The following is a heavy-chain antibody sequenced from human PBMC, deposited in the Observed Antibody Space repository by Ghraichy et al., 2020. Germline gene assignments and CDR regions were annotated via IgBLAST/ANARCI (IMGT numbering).Heavy chain of an antibody. Sequence: ASVKVSCKASGYTFTSYDINWVRQATGQGLERMGWMNPNSGNTGYAQRFQGRVTMTRNTSISTAYMELSSLRSEDTAVYYCARGIYYYDSSGYYYNYYYYYGMDVWGQGTTVTVSS. CDR2: MNPNSGNT. J-gene: IGHJ6*02. D-gene: IGHD3-22*01. CDR1: GYTFTSYD. V-gene: IGHV1-8*01. CDR3: ARGIYYYDSSGYYYNYYYYYGMDV.